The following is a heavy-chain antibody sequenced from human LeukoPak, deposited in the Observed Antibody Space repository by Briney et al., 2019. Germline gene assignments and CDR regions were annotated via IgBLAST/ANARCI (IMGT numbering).Heavy chain of an antibody. CDR3: ARGFCSSTSCYGGDY. V-gene: IGHV4-61*02. D-gene: IGHD2-2*01. CDR1: GASINSDGYY. Sequence: SQTLSLICTVSGASINSDGYYWGWIRQPAGKGLEWIGRIYTSGSTNYNPSLKSRVTISVDTSKNQFSLRLASVTAADTAVYYCARGFCSSTSCYGGDYWGREALVTVSS. CDR2: IYTSGST. J-gene: IGHJ4*02.